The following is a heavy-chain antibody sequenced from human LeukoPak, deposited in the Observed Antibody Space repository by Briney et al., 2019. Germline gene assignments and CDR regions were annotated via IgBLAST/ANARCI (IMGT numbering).Heavy chain of an antibody. J-gene: IGHJ4*02. Sequence: GGSLRLSCAASGFTFSSYAMIWVRQAPGKGLEWVSSISPTSGYIYYADSVKGRFTISRDNAENSLYLLMNSLRAEDTAVYYCAREGPTAALFDYWGQGTQVTVSS. V-gene: IGHV3-21*01. CDR1: GFTFSSYA. D-gene: IGHD4-17*01. CDR2: ISPTSGYI. CDR3: AREGPTAALFDY.